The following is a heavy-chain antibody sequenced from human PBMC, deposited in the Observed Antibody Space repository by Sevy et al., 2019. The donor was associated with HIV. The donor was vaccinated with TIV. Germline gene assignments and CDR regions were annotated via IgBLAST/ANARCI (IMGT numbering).Heavy chain of an antibody. Sequence: GGSLRLSCAAYGFSFSGSDMNWVRQSPGKGLEWISSIGSLDDTFYAESVKGRFTISRDNGKSSLYLQMNTVRVGDTARYYCVRGLQSHCDRTACPLDYWGQGTLVTVSS. V-gene: IGHV3-13*04. D-gene: IGHD2-21*01. CDR3: VRGLQSHCDRTACPLDY. CDR2: IGSLDDT. J-gene: IGHJ4*02. CDR1: GFSFSGSD.